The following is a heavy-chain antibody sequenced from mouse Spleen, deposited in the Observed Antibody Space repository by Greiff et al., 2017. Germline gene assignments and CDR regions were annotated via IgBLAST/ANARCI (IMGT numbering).Heavy chain of an antibody. J-gene: IGHJ2*01. Sequence: EVMLVESGGGLVQPGGSMKLSCAASGFTFSDAWMDWVRQSPEKGLEWVAEIRNKANNHATYYAESVKGRFTISRDDSKSSVYLQMNSLRAEDTGIYYCTRREVRRFFFDYWGQGTTLTVSS. D-gene: IGHD2-14*01. CDR1: GFTFSDAW. CDR2: IRNKANNHAT. CDR3: TRREVRRFFFDY. V-gene: IGHV6-6*01.